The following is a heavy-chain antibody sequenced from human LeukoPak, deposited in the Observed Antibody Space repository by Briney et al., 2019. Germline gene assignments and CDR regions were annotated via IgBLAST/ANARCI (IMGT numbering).Heavy chain of an antibody. Sequence: GGSLRLSCAASGFTFSSYWMHWVRQAPGKGLVWVSRINSDGSSTYYADSVKGRFTISRDNSKNTLYLQMNSLRAEDTAVYYCAKGVAGHDYWGQGTLVTVSS. D-gene: IGHD6-19*01. CDR2: INSDGSST. V-gene: IGHV3-74*01. CDR3: AKGVAGHDY. CDR1: GFTFSSYW. J-gene: IGHJ4*02.